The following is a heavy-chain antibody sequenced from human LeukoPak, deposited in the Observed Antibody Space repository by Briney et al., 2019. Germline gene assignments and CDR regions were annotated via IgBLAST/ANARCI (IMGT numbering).Heavy chain of an antibody. CDR3: ATRGITGTTSLSY. CDR2: FDPEDGET. D-gene: IGHD1-7*01. V-gene: IGHV1-24*01. J-gene: IGHJ4*02. CDR1: GYTLTELS. Sequence: ASVKVSCKXSGYTLTELSMHWVRQSPGKGLEWMGGFDPEDGETIYAQKFQGRVTMTEDTSTDTAYMELSSLRSEDTAVYYCATRGITGTTSLSYWGQGTLVTVSS.